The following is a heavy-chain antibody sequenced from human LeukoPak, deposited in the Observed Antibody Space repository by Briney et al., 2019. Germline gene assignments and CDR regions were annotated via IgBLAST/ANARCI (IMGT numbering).Heavy chain of an antibody. V-gene: IGHV1-8*01. CDR1: GYTFTSYD. CDR2: MNPNSGNT. Sequence: ASVKVSCKASGYTFTSYDINWVRQAPGQGLEWMGWMNPNSGNTGYAQKFQGRVTMTRNTSISTAYMELSSLRSEDTAVYYCARGRGYYDSSGSPIWFNPWGQGTLVTVSS. CDR3: ARGRGYYDSSGSPIWFNP. D-gene: IGHD3-22*01. J-gene: IGHJ5*02.